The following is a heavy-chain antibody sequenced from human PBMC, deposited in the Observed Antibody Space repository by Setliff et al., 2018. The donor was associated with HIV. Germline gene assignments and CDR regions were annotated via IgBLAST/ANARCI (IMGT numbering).Heavy chain of an antibody. J-gene: IGHJ6*03. CDR3: ASLDGSESPYIYYYYMDV. Sequence: KTSETLSLTCTVSGGSISTSRYYWGWIRQPPGKGLEWIGSINYRGNTYYNPSLKSRAAKSVDTSKNQIPLKLSSVTAAGTAVYYCASLDGSESPYIYYYYMDVWGQGTMVTVSS. D-gene: IGHD1-1*01. V-gene: IGHV4-39*01. CDR2: INYRGNT. CDR1: GGSISTSRYY.